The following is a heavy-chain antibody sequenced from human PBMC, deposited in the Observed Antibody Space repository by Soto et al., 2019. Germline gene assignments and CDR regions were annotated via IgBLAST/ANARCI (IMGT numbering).Heavy chain of an antibody. CDR3: AHRRSSGWNKSDFDY. D-gene: IGHD6-19*01. CDR2: IYWDDDK. J-gene: IGHJ4*02. V-gene: IGHV2-5*02. Sequence: GLDLEWIALIYWDDDKRYSPSLKSRVTITKDTSRNHVVLTMNNMDPVDTATYYCAHRRSSGWNKSDFDYWGQGTLVIVSS.